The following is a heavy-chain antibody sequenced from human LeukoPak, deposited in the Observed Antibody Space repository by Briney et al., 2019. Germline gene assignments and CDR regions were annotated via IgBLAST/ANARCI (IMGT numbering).Heavy chain of an antibody. Sequence: PSETLSLTRAVYGGSFSGYYWSWIRQPPGKGLEWIGEINHSGSTNYNPSLKSRVTISVDTSKNQFSLKLSSVTAADTAVYYCASLTGTTDYYYYYMDVWGKGTTVTVSS. D-gene: IGHD1-20*01. V-gene: IGHV4-34*01. CDR1: GGSFSGYY. J-gene: IGHJ6*03. CDR2: INHSGST. CDR3: ASLTGTTDYYYYYMDV.